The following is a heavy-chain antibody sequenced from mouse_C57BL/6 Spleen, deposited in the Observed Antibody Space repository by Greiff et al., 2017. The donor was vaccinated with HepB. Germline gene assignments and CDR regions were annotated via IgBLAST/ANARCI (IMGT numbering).Heavy chain of an antibody. V-gene: IGHV5-16*01. J-gene: IGHJ1*03. CDR1: GFTFSDYY. CDR3: ARVYDGNYRYFDV. Sequence: EVKLVESEGGLVQPGSSMKLSCTASGFTFSDYYMAWVRQVPEKGLEWVANINYDGSSTYYLDSLKSRFIISRDNAKNILYLQMSSLKSEDTATYYCARVYDGNYRYFDVWGTGTTVTVSS. CDR2: INYDGSST. D-gene: IGHD2-3*01.